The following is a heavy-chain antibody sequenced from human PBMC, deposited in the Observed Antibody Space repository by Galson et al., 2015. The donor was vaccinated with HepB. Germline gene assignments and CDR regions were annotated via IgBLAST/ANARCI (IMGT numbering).Heavy chain of an antibody. Sequence: SLRLSCAASGFTFSSYGMHWVRQAPGKGLEWVAVIWYDGSNKYYADSVKGRFTISRDNSKNTLYLQMNSLRAEDTAVYYCATLGGAAGIAVAGTGGGFDYWGQGTLVTVSS. CDR1: GFTFSSYG. CDR2: IWYDGSNK. CDR3: ATLGGAAGIAVAGTGGGFDY. V-gene: IGHV3-33*08. J-gene: IGHJ4*02. D-gene: IGHD6-19*01.